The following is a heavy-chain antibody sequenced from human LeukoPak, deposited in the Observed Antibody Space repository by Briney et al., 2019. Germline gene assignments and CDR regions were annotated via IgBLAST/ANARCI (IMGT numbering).Heavy chain of an antibody. V-gene: IGHV1-18*01. D-gene: IGHD3-22*01. J-gene: IGHJ5*02. CDR3: ARSTYFYESSAPRWCDP. Sequence: ASVKVSCKASGYTFTSYGISWVRQAPGQGLEWMGWISAYNGNTNYAQRLQGRVTMTTDTSTSTAYMELRRLRADDTAVYYCARSTYFYESSAPRWCDPWGQGTLVTVSS. CDR1: GYTFTSYG. CDR2: ISAYNGNT.